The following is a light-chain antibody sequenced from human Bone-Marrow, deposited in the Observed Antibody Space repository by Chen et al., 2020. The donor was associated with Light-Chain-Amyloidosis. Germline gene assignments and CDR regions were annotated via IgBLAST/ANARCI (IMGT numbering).Light chain of an antibody. V-gene: IGLV2-14*01. J-gene: IGLJ1*01. CDR1: SSDVGGYKY. CDR3: SSYTGSSTYV. Sequence: QSALTQPASVSGSPGQSITISCTGTSSDVGGYKYVSWYQQHPGKAPKLTIYEVSNRPSGISDRFSGSKSCNTASLTISGLQSEDEADYYCSSYTGSSTYVFGTGTKVTVL. CDR2: EVS.